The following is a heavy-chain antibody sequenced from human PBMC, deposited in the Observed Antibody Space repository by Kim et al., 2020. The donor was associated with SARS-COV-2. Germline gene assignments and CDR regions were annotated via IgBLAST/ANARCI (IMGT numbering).Heavy chain of an antibody. CDR1: GFTFSSYA. D-gene: IGHD6-19*01. Sequence: GGSLRLSCAASGFTFSSYAMSWVRQAPGKGLEWVSAISGSGGSTYYADSVKGRFTISRDNSKNTLYLQMNSLRAEDTAVYYCAKDETSGWGGPGGLYWGQGTLVTVSS. CDR2: ISGSGGST. J-gene: IGHJ4*02. CDR3: AKDETSGWGGPGGLY. V-gene: IGHV3-23*01.